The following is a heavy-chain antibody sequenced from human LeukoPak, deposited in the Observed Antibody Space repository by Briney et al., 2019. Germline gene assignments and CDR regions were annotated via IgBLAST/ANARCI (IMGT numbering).Heavy chain of an antibody. CDR2: ISSSGSTI. CDR1: GFTFSDYY. V-gene: IGHV3-11*01. J-gene: IGHJ3*02. Sequence: GGSLRLSCAAPGFTFSDYYMSWIRQAPGKGLEWVSYISSSGSTIYYADSVKGRFTISRDNAKNSLYLQMNSLRAEDTAVYYCARDVTYDILTSYHWSHDAFDIWGQGTMVTVSS. CDR3: ARDVTYDILTSYHWSHDAFDI. D-gene: IGHD3-9*01.